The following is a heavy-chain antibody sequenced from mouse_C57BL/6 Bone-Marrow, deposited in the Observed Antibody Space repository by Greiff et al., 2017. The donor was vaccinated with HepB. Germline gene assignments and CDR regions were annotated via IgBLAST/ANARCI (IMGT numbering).Heavy chain of an antibody. Sequence: VQLQQPGAELVKPGASVKMSCKASGYTFTSDWINWVKQRPGRGLEWIGDIYPGSGSTNYNEKYKSKDTLTVDTSSSPAYMQLSSLTSEDSAVYYCSGYYSILFAYWGQGTLVTVSA. D-gene: IGHD2-5*01. CDR2: IYPGSGST. CDR3: SGYYSILFAY. J-gene: IGHJ3*01. CDR1: GYTFTSDW. V-gene: IGHV1-55*01.